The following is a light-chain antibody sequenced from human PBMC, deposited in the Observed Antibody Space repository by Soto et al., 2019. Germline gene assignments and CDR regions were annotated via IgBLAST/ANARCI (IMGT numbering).Light chain of an antibody. V-gene: IGKV3-11*02. CDR1: QSLINY. J-gene: IGKJ4*01. CDR3: QQRSNWPPLT. Sequence: EIVLTQSPATLSLSPGESATLSCRASQSLINYLAWYQQKPGQAPRRLISDSSNRSTGIPARFSGSGSGRDFTLTISSLEPEDSAIYFCQQRSNWPPLTFGGGTRVEIK. CDR2: DSS.